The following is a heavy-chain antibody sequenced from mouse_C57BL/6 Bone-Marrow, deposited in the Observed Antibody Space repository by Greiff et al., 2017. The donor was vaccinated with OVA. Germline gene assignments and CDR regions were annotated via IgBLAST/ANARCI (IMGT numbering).Heavy chain of an antibody. V-gene: IGHV14-3*01. CDR3: ASRYYYGSSRYYYAMDY. D-gene: IGHD1-1*01. CDR2: IDPANGNT. Sequence: EVQLQQSVAELVRPGASVKLSCTASGFNIKNTYMHWVKQRPEQGLEWIGRIDPANGNTKYAPKFQGKATITADTSSNTAYLQLSSLTSEDTAIYYCASRYYYGSSRYYYAMDYWGQGTSVTVSS. CDR1: GFNIKNTY. J-gene: IGHJ4*01.